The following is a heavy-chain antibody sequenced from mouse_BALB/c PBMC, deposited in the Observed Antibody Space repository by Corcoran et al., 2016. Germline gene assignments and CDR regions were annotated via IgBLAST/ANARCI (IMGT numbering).Heavy chain of an antibody. Sequence: DVQLQESGPGLVKPSQSLSLTCSVTGYSIISGFYWNWSRQFPGNKLEWMGYIGYDGTNNYNPSLKNRISITRDTSKNQFFLKLNSVTTEDTATYYCAREVYYGSSYCFAYWGQGTLVTVSA. CDR3: AREVYYGSSYCFAY. D-gene: IGHD1-1*01. CDR2: IGYDGTN. V-gene: IGHV3-6*02. J-gene: IGHJ3*01. CDR1: GYSIISGFY.